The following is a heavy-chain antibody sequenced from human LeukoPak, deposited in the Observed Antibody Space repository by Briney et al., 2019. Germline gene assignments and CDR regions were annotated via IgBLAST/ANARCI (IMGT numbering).Heavy chain of an antibody. J-gene: IGHJ5*02. CDR3: ARDLGTDYYDSSGYGGWFDP. CDR2: ISSISSTI. V-gene: IGHV3-48*04. CDR1: GFTFSTYS. D-gene: IGHD3-22*01. Sequence: PGGSLRLSCAASGFTFSTYSMSWVRQAPGKGLEWVSYISSISSTIYYADSVKGRFTISRDNAKNSLYLQMNSLRAEDTAVYYCARDLGTDYYDSSGYGGWFDPWGQGTLVTVSS.